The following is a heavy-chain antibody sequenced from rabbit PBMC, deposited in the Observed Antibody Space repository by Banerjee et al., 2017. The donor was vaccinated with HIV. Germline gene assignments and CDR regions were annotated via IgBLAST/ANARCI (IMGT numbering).Heavy chain of an antibody. Sequence: QSLEESGGDLVKPGASLTLTCTASGFTLSNYYMCWVRQAPGKGLELIACIYTSSGSTCYASWVNGRFTISKTSSTTVTLQMTSLTAADTASYFCARDLAGVTGWNFNLWGPGTLVTVS. J-gene: IGHJ4*01. CDR1: GFTLSNYY. V-gene: IGHV1S40*01. D-gene: IGHD4-1*01. CDR3: ARDLAGVTGWNFNL. CDR2: IYTSSGST.